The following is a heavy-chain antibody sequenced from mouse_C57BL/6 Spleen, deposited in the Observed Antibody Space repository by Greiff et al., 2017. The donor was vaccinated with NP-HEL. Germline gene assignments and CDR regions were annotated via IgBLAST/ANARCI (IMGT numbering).Heavy chain of an antibody. V-gene: IGHV1-52*01. J-gene: IGHJ1*03. Sequence: QVHVKQPGAELVRPGSSVKLSCKASGYTFTSYWMHWVKQRPIQGLEWIGNIDPSDSETHYNQKFKDKATLTVDKSSSTAYMQLSSLTSEDSAVYYCARRGTVDPYWYFDVWGTGTTVTVSS. CDR3: ARRGTVDPYWYFDV. D-gene: IGHD1-1*01. CDR2: IDPSDSET. CDR1: GYTFTSYW.